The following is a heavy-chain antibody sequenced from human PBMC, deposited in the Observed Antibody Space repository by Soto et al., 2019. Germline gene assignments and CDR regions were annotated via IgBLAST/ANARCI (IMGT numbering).Heavy chain of an antibody. CDR1: GASITSHSW. J-gene: IGHJ4*02. V-gene: IGHV4-4*02. CDR2: VYHTGST. D-gene: IGHD4-4*01. CDR3: ARIWPDRNFPPYYFDS. Sequence: PSETLSLTCAVSGASITSHSWWSWVRQPPGKGLEWIGEVYHTGSTNYNSSLESRVTISVDKSKNQFSLTLNSVTAADTDVYFCARIWPDRNFPPYYFDSWGRGTLVTVSS.